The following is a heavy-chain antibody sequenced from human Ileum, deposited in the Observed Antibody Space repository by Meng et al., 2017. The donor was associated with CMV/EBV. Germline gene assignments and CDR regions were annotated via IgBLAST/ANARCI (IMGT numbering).Heavy chain of an antibody. D-gene: IGHD5-12*01. Sequence: QVRLQESGAGLVNPPETLSLTCSLGGSFSPYTWSWIRQAPGKGLEWIGEINQYGSTNFNPSVKSRVTISRDTSKNQFSLRLNSVTAADAAVYYCVTADHHAIKYWGQGTLVTVSS. CDR2: INQYGST. J-gene: IGHJ4*02. CDR3: VTADHHAIKY. V-gene: IGHV4-34*01. CDR1: GSFSPYT.